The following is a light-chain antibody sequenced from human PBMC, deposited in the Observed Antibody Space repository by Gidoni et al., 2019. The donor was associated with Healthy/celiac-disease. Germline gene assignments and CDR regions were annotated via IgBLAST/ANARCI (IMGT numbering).Light chain of an antibody. CDR1: QDISIY. J-gene: IGKJ5*01. CDR2: DAY. CDR3: QQYDNLPRTIT. V-gene: IGKV1-33*01. Sequence: DIQMTQSPSSLSASVGDRVTITCQASQDISIYLNWYQQKPGKAPKLLIYDAYNLEKGVPSRFSGSGSGTDFTFTSSSLQPEDIATYYCQQYDNLPRTITFGEGTRLEIK.